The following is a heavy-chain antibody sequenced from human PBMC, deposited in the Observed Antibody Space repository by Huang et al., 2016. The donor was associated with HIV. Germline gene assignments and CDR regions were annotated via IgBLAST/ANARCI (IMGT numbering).Heavy chain of an antibody. V-gene: IGHV4-59*01. CDR2: SYYSGNT. D-gene: IGHD6-13*01. J-gene: IGHJ4*02. CDR1: GGSTNAFY. Sequence: QVHLQESGPGLVRPSGTLSLTCSVSGGSTNAFYWSWIRPSPGQGLEGIGGSYYSGNTNYNPSLKSRVTMSIDTSNNQFSLKVNSVTAADTAVYYCARLHSPSSLWYFDYWGQGTLLTVSS. CDR3: ARLHSPSSLWYFDY.